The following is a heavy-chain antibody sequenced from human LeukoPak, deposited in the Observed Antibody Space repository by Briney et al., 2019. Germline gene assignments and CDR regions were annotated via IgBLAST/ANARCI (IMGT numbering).Heavy chain of an antibody. CDR3: ARLTVGSDAFDI. J-gene: IGHJ3*02. Sequence: SETLSLTCNVSGVSVSDGRYYWTWIRQHPGKGLEWIGYKYYSGSAKYNPSLKSRLTISIDTSKNQFSLKLSSVTAADTAVYYCARLTVGSDAFDIWGQGTMVTVSS. V-gene: IGHV4-31*03. D-gene: IGHD1-26*01. CDR1: GVSVSDGRYY. CDR2: KYYSGSA.